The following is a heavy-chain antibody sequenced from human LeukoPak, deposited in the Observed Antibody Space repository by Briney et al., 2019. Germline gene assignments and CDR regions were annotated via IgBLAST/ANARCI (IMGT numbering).Heavy chain of an antibody. CDR1: GYTFTGYY. J-gene: IGHJ4*02. V-gene: IGHV1-2*02. CDR3: ARVRCSSTSCYYDY. D-gene: IGHD2-2*01. Sequence: ASLKVSCKASGYTFTGYYMHWVRQAPGQGLEWMGWINPNSGGTNYAQKFQGRVTMTRDTSISTAYMELSRLRSDDTAVYYCARVRCSSTSCYYDYWGQGTLVTVSS. CDR2: INPNSGGT.